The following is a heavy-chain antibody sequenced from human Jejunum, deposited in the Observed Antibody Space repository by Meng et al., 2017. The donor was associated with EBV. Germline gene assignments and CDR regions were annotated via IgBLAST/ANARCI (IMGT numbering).Heavy chain of an antibody. CDR3: ARNYRDY. V-gene: IGHV3-74*03. Sequence: EVLLVESGGGLVQPGGSLRLSCAAAGFTFSTYWMHWVRQTPGKGLEWVSRINNDGSTTQYADSVRGRFTISRDNAKSTLYLQMNSLTAEDTAVYYCARNYRDYWGQGTLVTVSS. CDR1: GFTFSTYW. J-gene: IGHJ4*02. D-gene: IGHD4-11*01. CDR2: INNDGSTT.